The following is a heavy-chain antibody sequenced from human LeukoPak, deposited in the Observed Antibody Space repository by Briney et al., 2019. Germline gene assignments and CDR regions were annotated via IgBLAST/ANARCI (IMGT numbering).Heavy chain of an antibody. CDR2: ISYDGSNK. CDR3: ARDSASGWYHAN. J-gene: IGHJ4*02. Sequence: GGSLRLSCAASGFTFSNYAMHWVRQAPGKGLEWVAVISYDGSNKYYADSVKGRFTISRDNSKNTVYLQMNSLRAEDTAVYYCARDSASGWYHANWGQGTLVTVSS. V-gene: IGHV3-30-3*01. CDR1: GFTFSNYA. D-gene: IGHD6-19*01.